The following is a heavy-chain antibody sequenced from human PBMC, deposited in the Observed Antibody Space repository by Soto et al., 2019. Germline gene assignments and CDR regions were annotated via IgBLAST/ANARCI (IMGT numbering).Heavy chain of an antibody. V-gene: IGHV1-8*01. Sequence: ASVKVSGKASGYTFTSYDLHWVRPATGQGLEWRGWMNPNSGKTGYAQTFQGRVTMTRNTSIRTAYMELSRLRSEDTAVYYCARVRASRGPRTGGLGDYYGMDVWGQVTTVPVSS. CDR3: ARVRASRGPRTGGLGDYYGMDV. J-gene: IGHJ6*02. CDR1: GYTFTSYD. D-gene: IGHD4-17*01. CDR2: MNPNSGKT.